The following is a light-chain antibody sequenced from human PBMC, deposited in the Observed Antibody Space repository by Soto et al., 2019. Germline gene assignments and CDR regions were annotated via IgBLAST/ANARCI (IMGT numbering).Light chain of an antibody. V-gene: IGKV3-20*01. Sequence: EIVLAQSPATLSLSAGERATLSCRASQSVGSYLAWYQQKPGQAPRLVIYDASTRATGIPARFSGSGSGTDFSLTINRLEPEDFAMYFCQQYGSSPWTFGQGTKVDIK. CDR2: DAS. J-gene: IGKJ1*01. CDR1: QSVGSY. CDR3: QQYGSSPWT.